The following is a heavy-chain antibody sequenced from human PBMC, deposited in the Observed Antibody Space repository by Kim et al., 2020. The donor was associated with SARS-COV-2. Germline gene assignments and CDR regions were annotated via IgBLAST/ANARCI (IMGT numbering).Heavy chain of an antibody. CDR2: IYNSGST. CDR3: ARTGDCYSRFFDY. Sequence: SETLSLTCTVSGASISSYYWSWIRQPPGKGLEWIGYIYNSGSTNYNLSLKSRVTISIDTSKNHFSLKLTSVTAADTAMYYCARTGDCYSRFFDYWGQG. J-gene: IGHJ4*02. CDR1: GASISSYY. V-gene: IGHV4-59*01. D-gene: IGHD2-21*01.